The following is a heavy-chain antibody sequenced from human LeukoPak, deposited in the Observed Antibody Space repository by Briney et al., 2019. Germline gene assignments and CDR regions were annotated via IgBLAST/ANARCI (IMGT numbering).Heavy chain of an antibody. CDR3: ARGPGYSSSWYYDY. V-gene: IGHV4-59*01. D-gene: IGHD6-13*01. Sequence: SETLSLTCTVSGGSISSYYWSWIRQPPGKGLDWIGYIYYSGSTNYNPSLKSRVTISVDTSKNQFSLKLSSVTAADTAVYYCARGPGYSSSWYYDYWGQGTLVTVSS. CDR2: IYYSGST. CDR1: GGSISSYY. J-gene: IGHJ4*02.